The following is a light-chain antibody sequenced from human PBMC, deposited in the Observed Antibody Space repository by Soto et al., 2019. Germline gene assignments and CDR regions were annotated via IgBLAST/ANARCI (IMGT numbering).Light chain of an antibody. CDR1: QDIRSD. V-gene: IGKV1-6*01. CDR2: ATS. CDR3: LQDFNYPWT. J-gene: IGKJ1*01. Sequence: AIQVTQSPSSLSASVGGRVTITCRASQDIRSDLGWYQQKPGKAPKLLIFATSTLQSGVPSRFSGPGSGTDFTLTISSLQPEDFAPYYCLQDFNYPWTFGQGTKVDIK.